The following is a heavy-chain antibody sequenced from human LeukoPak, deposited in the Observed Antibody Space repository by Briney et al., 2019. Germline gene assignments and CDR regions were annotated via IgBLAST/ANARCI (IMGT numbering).Heavy chain of an antibody. V-gene: IGHV4-4*07. CDR3: AKDEASGYGLGVGYYYYMDV. D-gene: IGHD5-12*01. J-gene: IGHJ6*03. CDR1: GGSISSYY. Sequence: PSETLSLTCTVSGGSISSYYWSWIRQPAGKGLKWIGRIYTSGSTNYNPSLKSRVTMSVDTSKNQFSLKLSSVTAADTAVYYCAKDEASGYGLGVGYYYYMDVWGKGATVTVSS. CDR2: IYTSGST.